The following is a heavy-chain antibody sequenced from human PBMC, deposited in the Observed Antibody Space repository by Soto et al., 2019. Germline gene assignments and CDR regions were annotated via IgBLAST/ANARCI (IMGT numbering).Heavy chain of an antibody. CDR1: GFTFSSYG. D-gene: IGHD3-9*01. CDR3: ASYYDILTGFPWD. CDR2: ISDDGRNK. V-gene: IGHV3-30*03. J-gene: IGHJ4*02. Sequence: QVQLVESGGGVVQPGRSLRLSCAASGFTFSSYGMHWVRQAPGKGLEWVAVISDDGRNKYSADSVKGRFTISRDNSKNTLYLQMNSLRAEDTAVYYCASYYDILTGFPWDWGQGTLVTVSS.